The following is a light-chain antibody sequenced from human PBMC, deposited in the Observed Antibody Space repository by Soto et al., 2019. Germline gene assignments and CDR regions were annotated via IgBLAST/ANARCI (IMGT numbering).Light chain of an antibody. CDR2: GVR. J-gene: IGLJ1*01. CDR3: SSYTSSSSYV. CDR1: SSDIGIYNF. V-gene: IGLV2-14*01. Sequence: QSALTQPASVSGSPGQSITISCTGTSSDIGIYNFVSWYQQHPGKAPKLIIYGVRYRPSGVSDRFSGSKSDNTAFLSISGLQAEDEGDYYCSSYTSSSSYVFGTGTKVTVL.